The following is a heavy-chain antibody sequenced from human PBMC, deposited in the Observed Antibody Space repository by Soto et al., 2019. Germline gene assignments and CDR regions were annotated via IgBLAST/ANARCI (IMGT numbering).Heavy chain of an antibody. CDR1: GFTFSSYG. CDR3: AKGSSSWYSGWYFDL. Sequence: QVQLVESGGGVVQPGRSLRLSCAASGFTFSSYGMHWVRQAPGKGLEWVAVISYDGSNKYYADSVKGRFTISRDNSKNTLYLQMNSLRAEDTAVYYCAKGSSSWYSGWYFDLWGCGTLVTVSS. J-gene: IGHJ2*01. CDR2: ISYDGSNK. D-gene: IGHD6-13*01. V-gene: IGHV3-30*18.